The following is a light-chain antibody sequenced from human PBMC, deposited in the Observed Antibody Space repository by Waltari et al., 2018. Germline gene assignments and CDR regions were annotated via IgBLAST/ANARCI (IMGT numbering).Light chain of an antibody. CDR1: QDINNY. CDR3: LQFKSAPYS. J-gene: IGKJ2*03. Sequence: DIQMTQSPSSLSASVGDRVTVTCRASQDINNYLNWYQQKPGKPPRRLIYDASSLQSGVPSRFSGSGSWTVFTLTISSLQPEDFATYYCLQFKSAPYSFGQGTKIEIK. V-gene: IGKV1-17*01. CDR2: DAS.